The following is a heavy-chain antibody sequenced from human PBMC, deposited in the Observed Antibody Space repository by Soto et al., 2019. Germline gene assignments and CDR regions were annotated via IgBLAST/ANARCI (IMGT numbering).Heavy chain of an antibody. Sequence: GGSLRLSCAASGFTFSSYAMSWVRQAPGKGLEWVSAISGSGGSTYYADSVKGRFTISRDNSKNTLYLQMNSLRAEDTAVYYCAKSIPQTLVQLYYYYGMDVWGQGTTVTVSS. J-gene: IGHJ6*02. CDR1: GFTFSSYA. CDR2: ISGSGGST. CDR3: AKSIPQTLVQLYYYYGMDV. V-gene: IGHV3-23*01. D-gene: IGHD5-18*01.